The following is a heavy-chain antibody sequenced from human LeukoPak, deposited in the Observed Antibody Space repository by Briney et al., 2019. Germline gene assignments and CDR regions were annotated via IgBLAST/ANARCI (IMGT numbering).Heavy chain of an antibody. CDR2: IKQDGSEK. CDR3: ARVGLVVAATDEYFQH. CDR1: GFTFSSHW. J-gene: IGHJ1*01. V-gene: IGHV3-7*03. Sequence: PGGSLRLSCAASGFTFSSHWMSWVRQAPGKGLEWVANIKQDGSEKYYVDSVKGRFTISRDNAKNSLYLQMNSLRAEDTALYYCARVGLVVAATDEYFQHWGQGTLVTVSS. D-gene: IGHD2-15*01.